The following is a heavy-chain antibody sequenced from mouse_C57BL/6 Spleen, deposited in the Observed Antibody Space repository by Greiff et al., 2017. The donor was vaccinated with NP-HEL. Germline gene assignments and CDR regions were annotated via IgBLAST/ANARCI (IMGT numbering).Heavy chain of an antibody. Sequence: EVKLEESGGGLVKPGGSLKLSCAASGFTFSDYGMHWVRQAPEKGLEWVAYISSGSSTIYYADTVKGRFTISRDNAKNTLFLQMTSLRSEDTAMYYCARNLYDGYDRYAMDYWGQGTSVTVSS. CDR3: ARNLYDGYDRYAMDY. CDR1: GFTFSDYG. CDR2: ISSGSSTI. D-gene: IGHD2-3*01. V-gene: IGHV5-17*01. J-gene: IGHJ4*01.